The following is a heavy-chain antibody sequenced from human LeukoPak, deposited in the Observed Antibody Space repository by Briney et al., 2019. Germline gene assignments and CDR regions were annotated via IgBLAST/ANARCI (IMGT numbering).Heavy chain of an antibody. CDR3: ARHPYPYDSSGSPPLDY. CDR2: IYYSGST. D-gene: IGHD3-22*01. Sequence: SETLSLTCTVSGGSISSSNYYWGWIRQPPGKGLEWIGSIYYSGSTYYNPSLKSRVTISVDTSKNQFSLKLSSVTAADTAVYYCARHPYPYDSSGSPPLDYWGQGTLVTVSS. J-gene: IGHJ4*02. CDR1: GGSISSSNYY. V-gene: IGHV4-39*01.